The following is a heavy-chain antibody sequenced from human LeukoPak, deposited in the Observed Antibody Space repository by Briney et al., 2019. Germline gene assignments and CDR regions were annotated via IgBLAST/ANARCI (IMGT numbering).Heavy chain of an antibody. CDR2: INPNNGGT. D-gene: IGHD6-19*01. Sequence: ASVKVSCKASGYTFTGYYMHWVRQAPAQGLEWMGRINPNNGGTNYAQKFQGRVTMTRDTSISTAYMELSSLRSDDTAVYYCARYDSTGYSSGWYKDWGQGTLVTVSS. V-gene: IGHV1-2*06. CDR1: GYTFTGYY. J-gene: IGHJ4*02. CDR3: ARYDSTGYSSGWYKD.